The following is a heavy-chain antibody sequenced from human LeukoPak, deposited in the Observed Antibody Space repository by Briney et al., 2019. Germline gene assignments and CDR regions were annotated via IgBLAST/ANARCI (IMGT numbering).Heavy chain of an antibody. Sequence: GGSLRLSCAASGFTFSSYWMHWVRQAPGMGLVWVSRISGDGSTTSYADSVKGRFTISRDNAKNTLYMQMNSLRAEDTAVYYCARLDILTGNYYYFNFWGQGTLVTVSS. CDR3: ARLDILTGNYYYFNF. D-gene: IGHD3-9*01. CDR2: ISGDGSTT. V-gene: IGHV3-74*01. J-gene: IGHJ4*02. CDR1: GFTFSSYW.